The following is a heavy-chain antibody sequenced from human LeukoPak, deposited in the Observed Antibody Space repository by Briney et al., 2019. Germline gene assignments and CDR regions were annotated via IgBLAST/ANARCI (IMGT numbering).Heavy chain of an antibody. CDR3: ARLFGGYSGYDPVDY. Sequence: GESLKISCKGSGYSFTSYWIGWVRQMPGKGLEWMGIIYPGDSDTRYSPSFQGQVTISADKSISTAYLQWSSLKASDTAMYYCARLFGGYSGYDPVDYWGQGTLVTVSS. CDR2: IYPGDSDT. CDR1: GYSFTSYW. D-gene: IGHD5-12*01. J-gene: IGHJ4*02. V-gene: IGHV5-51*01.